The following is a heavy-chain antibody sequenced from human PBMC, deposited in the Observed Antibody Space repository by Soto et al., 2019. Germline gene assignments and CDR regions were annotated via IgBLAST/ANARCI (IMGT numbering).Heavy chain of an antibody. J-gene: IGHJ4*02. CDR1: GYLFAGYY. D-gene: IGHD2-15*01. CDR3: ARERHFFDSGGTHEKYFDC. V-gene: IGHV1-2*04. Sequence: ASVKVSCKASGYLFAGYYLHWVRQAPGQGLECMGWINPSSGDTEYAQKFEAWATITRDKSTDTAYLDLSRLRSADTAVYYCARERHFFDSGGTHEKYFDCWGQSTVVTVSS. CDR2: INPSSGDT.